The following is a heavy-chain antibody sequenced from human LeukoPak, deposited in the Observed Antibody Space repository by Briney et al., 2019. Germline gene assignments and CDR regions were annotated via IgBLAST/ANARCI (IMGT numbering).Heavy chain of an antibody. CDR1: GFTFSSYA. CDR3: ARICAPAHWYYDYVWGSYRPIYFDY. V-gene: IGHV3-23*01. CDR2: ISGSGGST. J-gene: IGHJ4*02. D-gene: IGHD3-16*02. Sequence: PGGSLRLSCAASGFTFSSYAMSWVRQAPGKGLEWVSAISGSGGSTYYAASVKGRFTISPDNSTTTLYLQMNSLRSEDTAVYYCARICAPAHWYYDYVWGSYRPIYFDYWGQGTLVTVSS.